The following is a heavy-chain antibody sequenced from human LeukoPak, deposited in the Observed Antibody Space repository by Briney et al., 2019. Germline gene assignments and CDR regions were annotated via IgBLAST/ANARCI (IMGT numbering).Heavy chain of an antibody. D-gene: IGHD3-10*01. CDR3: VKDNMGSGDY. J-gene: IGHJ4*02. CDR2: ITSDGGTT. CDR1: GFTFSSYA. V-gene: IGHV3-64D*06. Sequence: PGGSLRLSCLASGFTFSSYAMHWVRQTPGKGLEYVSVITSDGGTTYYADSVKGRATISRDNSKSTLYLQMSSLRPEDTAVYYCVKDNMGSGDYWGQGTLVTVSS.